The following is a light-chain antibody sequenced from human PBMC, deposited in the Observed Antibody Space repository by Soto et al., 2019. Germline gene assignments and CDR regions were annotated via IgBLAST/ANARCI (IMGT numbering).Light chain of an antibody. J-gene: IGKJ5*01. V-gene: IGKV1-27*01. CDR1: QGINNY. CDR3: QQRHMWPIT. CDR2: TAS. Sequence: DIQMTQSPSSLSASVGDTVTITCRASQGINNYLAWYQQKPGKPPVLLIYTASTLKPGVPSRFSGSGAGTDFTLTISSLEPEDSAVYYCQQRHMWPITFGQGTRLEIK.